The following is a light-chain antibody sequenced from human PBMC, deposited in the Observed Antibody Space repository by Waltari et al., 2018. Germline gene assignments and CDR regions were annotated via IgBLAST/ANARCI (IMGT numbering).Light chain of an antibody. V-gene: IGKV1-33*01. J-gene: IGKJ2*01. CDR2: DAS. CDR1: QDISNY. Sequence: DIQMTQSPSSLSASVGDRVTITCQASQDISNYLNWYQQKPGKAPKLRIYDASNLETGVPSRLSGSGSGTDFTFTISSLQPEDIATYYCQQYDNLPPYTFGQGTKLEIK. CDR3: QQYDNLPPYT.